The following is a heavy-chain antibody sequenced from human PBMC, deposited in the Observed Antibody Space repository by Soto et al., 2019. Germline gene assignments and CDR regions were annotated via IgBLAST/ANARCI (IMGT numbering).Heavy chain of an antibody. CDR2: IYYSGST. Sequence: QLQLQESGPGLVKPSETLSLTCTVSGDSGGFISSSSYHWGWIRQPPGKGLEWIGNIYYSGSTYYNPSPKSRVTLSRDTSKNQFSLRLTSLTAADTAVYYCARHPPYGPLDYWGQGTLVTVSS. D-gene: IGHD4-17*01. J-gene: IGHJ4*02. V-gene: IGHV4-39*01. CDR1: GDSGGFISSSSYH. CDR3: ARHPPYGPLDY.